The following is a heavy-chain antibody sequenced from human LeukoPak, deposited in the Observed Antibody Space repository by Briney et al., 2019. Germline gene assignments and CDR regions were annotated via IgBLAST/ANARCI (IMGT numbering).Heavy chain of an antibody. V-gene: IGHV4-59*08. D-gene: IGHD5-18*01. J-gene: IGHJ4*02. CDR2: IYYSGST. CDR3: ASHVDTAMVFDY. Sequence: SETLSLTCTASGGSISSYYWSWIRQPPGKGLEWIGYIYYSGSTNYNPSLKSRVTISVDTSKNQFSLKLSSVTTADTAVYYCASHVDTAMVFDYWGQGTLVTVSS. CDR1: GGSISSYY.